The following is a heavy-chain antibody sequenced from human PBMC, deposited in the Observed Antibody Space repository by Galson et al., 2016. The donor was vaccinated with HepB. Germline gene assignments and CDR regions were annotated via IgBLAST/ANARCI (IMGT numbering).Heavy chain of an antibody. J-gene: IGHJ5*02. CDR1: GFIFSNYW. D-gene: IGHD2-2*01. Sequence: SLRLSCAASGFIFSNYWMSWVRQAPGKGLEFVANIKEDGSAKSYVGSVKGRFTISRDNAKNSLYLQMDSLRAEDSAVYYCAPPKSLPSAATWGQGTLVTVSS. CDR3: APPKSLPSAAT. V-gene: IGHV3-7*01. CDR2: IKEDGSAK.